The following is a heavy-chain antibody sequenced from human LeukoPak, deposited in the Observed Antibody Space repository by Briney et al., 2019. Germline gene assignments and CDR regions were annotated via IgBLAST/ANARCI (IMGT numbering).Heavy chain of an antibody. V-gene: IGHV1-18*01. J-gene: IGHJ4*02. CDR3: AREPGGPSSSWGPYGH. CDR2: ISVYNGNT. CDR1: GYTFISYG. D-gene: IGHD6-13*01. Sequence: ASVKVSCKASGYTFISYGISWVRQAPGQGLEWMGWISVYNGNTNYAQKLQGRVTMTTDTSTSTVYMELRSLRSDDTAVYYCAREPGGPSSSWGPYGHWGQGTLVTVSS.